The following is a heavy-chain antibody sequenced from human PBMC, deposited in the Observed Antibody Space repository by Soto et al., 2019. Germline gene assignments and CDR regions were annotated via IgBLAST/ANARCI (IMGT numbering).Heavy chain of an antibody. CDR2: LIPLLGPA. CDR3: PRKKYGGCGYLDY. D-gene: IGHD6-6*01. CDR1: GGTFSSYA. V-gene: IGHV1-69*06. J-gene: IGHJ4*02. Sequence: QVQLVQSGAEVKKPGASVKVSCKASGGTFSSYAISWVRPAPGQGLEWMGGLIPLLGPANYAQKFQGRVTITGDTSTSTAYMELSSVRSADPAVYYCPRKKYGGCGYLDYWGQGALVTVSS.